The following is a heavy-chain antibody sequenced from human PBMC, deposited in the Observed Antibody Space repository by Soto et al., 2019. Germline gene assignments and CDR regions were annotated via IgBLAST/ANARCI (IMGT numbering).Heavy chain of an antibody. CDR1: GGSICSSSYY. Sequence: TSETLSLTCTVPGGSICSSSYYWGWILQPPGKGLEWIGSIYYSGSTYYNPSLKSRVTISVDTSKNQFSLKLSSVTAADTAVYYCAGGTRGYSYGFDYWGQGTLVTVSS. V-gene: IGHV4-39*01. CDR2: IYYSGST. CDR3: AGGTRGYSYGFDY. D-gene: IGHD5-18*01. J-gene: IGHJ4*02.